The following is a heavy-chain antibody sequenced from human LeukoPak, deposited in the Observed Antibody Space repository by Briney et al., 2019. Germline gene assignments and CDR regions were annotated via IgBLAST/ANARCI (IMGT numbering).Heavy chain of an antibody. J-gene: IGHJ6*02. D-gene: IGHD1-1*01. CDR2: IWYDGSNK. CDR3: ARAPWSSGMDV. Sequence: GGSLRLSCAASGFTFSSYGMHWVRQAPGKGLEWVAVIWYDGSNKYYADSVKGRFTISRDNCKNTLYLQMNSLRAEDTAVYYCARAPWSSGMDVWGQGTTVTVSS. CDR1: GFTFSSYG. V-gene: IGHV3-33*01.